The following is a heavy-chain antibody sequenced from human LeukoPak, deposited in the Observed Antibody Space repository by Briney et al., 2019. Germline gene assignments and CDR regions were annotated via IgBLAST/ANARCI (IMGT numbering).Heavy chain of an antibody. CDR1: GFTFSSYA. V-gene: IGHV3-23*01. CDR2: ISGSGGST. D-gene: IGHD5-12*01. Sequence: GGSLRLSCAASGFTFSSYAMSWVRQAPGKGLEWVSAISGSGGSTYYADSVKGRFTVSRDNSKNTLYLQMNSLRADDTALYYCAKSEVWWLPDSWGQGTLVTVSS. J-gene: IGHJ4*02. CDR3: AKSEVWWLPDS.